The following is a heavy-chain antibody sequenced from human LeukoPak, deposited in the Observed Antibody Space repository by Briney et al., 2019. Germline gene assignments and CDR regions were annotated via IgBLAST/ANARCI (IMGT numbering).Heavy chain of an antibody. CDR2: INPNSGGT. Sequence: ASVKVSCKASGYTFTSYYMHWVRQAPGQGLEWMGWINPNSGGTNYAQKFQGRVTMTRDTSISTAYMELSRLRSDDTAVYYCARDYKVATTLDYWGQGTLVTVSS. CDR3: ARDYKVATTLDY. J-gene: IGHJ4*02. V-gene: IGHV1-2*02. CDR1: GYTFTSYY. D-gene: IGHD5-24*01.